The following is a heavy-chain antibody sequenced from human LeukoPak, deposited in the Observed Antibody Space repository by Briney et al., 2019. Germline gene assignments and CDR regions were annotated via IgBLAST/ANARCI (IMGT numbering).Heavy chain of an antibody. J-gene: IGHJ6*02. CDR3: ARRPPGVRATNYYHGMDV. V-gene: IGHV5-51*01. CDR1: GYSFNSYW. CDR2: IYPGDSDT. Sequence: GESLKISGKGSGYSFNSYWIGWVRQMPGKGLEWMGMIYPGDSDTRYSPSFQGQVTISADKYITTAYLHWSSLKASDTAMYYCARRPPGVRATNYYHGMDVWGQGTTVTVSS. D-gene: IGHD3-10*01.